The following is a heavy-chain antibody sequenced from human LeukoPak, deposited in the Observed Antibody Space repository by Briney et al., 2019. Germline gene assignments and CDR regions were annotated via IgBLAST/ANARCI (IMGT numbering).Heavy chain of an antibody. D-gene: IGHD6-13*01. V-gene: IGHV3-30*18. CDR3: AKDDSSSWYPLHDY. Sequence: HPGRILSLYFPASRFTFSSYGMHWVRQAPGKGLKWVAVISYDGSNNYYADSVKGRFTISRDNSKNTLYLQMNSLRAEDTAVYYCAKDDSSSWYPLHDYWGQGTLVTVSS. CDR1: RFTFSSYG. J-gene: IGHJ4*02. CDR2: ISYDGSNN.